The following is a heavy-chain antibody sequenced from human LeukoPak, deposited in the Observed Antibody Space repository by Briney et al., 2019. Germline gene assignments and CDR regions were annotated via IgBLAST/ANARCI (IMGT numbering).Heavy chain of an antibody. Sequence: GGSLRLSCAASGFSFSTYAIHWVRQAPGKGLEWVAFIRYDGSNKYYGDSVEGRFTISRDNSKHIVFLQMNSLRLEDTGVYFCAKDQGDYTDSGLPDYWGQGILVTVSS. CDR2: IRYDGSNK. CDR3: AKDQGDYTDSGLPDY. CDR1: GFSFSTYA. D-gene: IGHD5-12*01. J-gene: IGHJ4*02. V-gene: IGHV3-30*02.